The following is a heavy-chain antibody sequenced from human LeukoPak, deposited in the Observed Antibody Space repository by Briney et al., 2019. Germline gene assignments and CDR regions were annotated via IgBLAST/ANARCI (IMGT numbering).Heavy chain of an antibody. CDR2: ISWNSGSI. D-gene: IGHD3-3*01. V-gene: IGHV3-9*01. CDR1: GFTFDDYA. CDR3: AKDKDFGVDPPYYFDY. J-gene: IGHJ4*02. Sequence: GGSLRLSCAASGFTFDDYAMHWVRQAPGKGLEWVSGISWNSGSIGYADSVKGRFTISRDNAKNSLYLQMNSLRAEDTALYYCAKDKDFGVDPPYYFDYWGQGPLVTVSS.